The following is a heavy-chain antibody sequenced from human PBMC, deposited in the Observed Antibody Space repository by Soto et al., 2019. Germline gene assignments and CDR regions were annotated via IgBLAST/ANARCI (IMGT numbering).Heavy chain of an antibody. J-gene: IGHJ6*02. D-gene: IGHD6-13*01. V-gene: IGHV3-21*01. CDR2: ISSSSSYI. Sequence: GGSLRLSCAASGFTFSSYSMNWVRQAPGKGLDWVSSISSSSSYIYYADSVKGRFTISRDNAKNSLYLQMNSLRAEDTAVYYCARDQYSSSWNYYYYYGMDVWGQGTTVTVSS. CDR1: GFTFSSYS. CDR3: ARDQYSSSWNYYYYYGMDV.